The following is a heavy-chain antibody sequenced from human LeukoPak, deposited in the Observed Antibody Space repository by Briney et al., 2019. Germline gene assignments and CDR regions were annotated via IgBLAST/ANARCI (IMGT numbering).Heavy chain of an antibody. CDR3: TRVRVVVPSAFDYCDF. J-gene: IGHJ4*02. V-gene: IGHV1-18*04. CDR2: ISAYNGNT. D-gene: IGHD2-2*01. Sequence: ASVKVSCKASGYTFTSYYMHWVRQAPGQGLEWMGWISAYNGNTNYAQKLQGRVTMTTDTSTSTAYMELRSLRSDDTAVYYCTRVRVVVPSAFDYCDFWGQGTLVTVSS. CDR1: GYTFTSYY.